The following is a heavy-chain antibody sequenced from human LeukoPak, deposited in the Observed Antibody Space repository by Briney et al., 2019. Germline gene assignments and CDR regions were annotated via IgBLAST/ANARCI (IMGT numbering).Heavy chain of an antibody. J-gene: IGHJ4*02. Sequence: PSETLSPTCTVSGASISSYYWSWIRQPPGKGLEWIGYIFHSGSTNYNPSLKSRVTISVDTSKNQLSLKLSSVTAAATAVYYCARGAPGGNDYGDYWGQGTLVTVSS. CDR2: IFHSGST. V-gene: IGHV4-59*01. CDR1: GASISSYY. D-gene: IGHD1-14*01. CDR3: ARGAPGGNDYGDY.